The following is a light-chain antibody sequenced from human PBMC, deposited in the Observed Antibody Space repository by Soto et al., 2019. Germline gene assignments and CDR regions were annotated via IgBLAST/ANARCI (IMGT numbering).Light chain of an antibody. CDR2: AAS. J-gene: IGKJ1*01. Sequence: EVVLTQSPGTLSLSPGERASLSCRASQSVSNSFLAWYQQKAGQSPRLLIYAASARAIGIPDRFSGSGSGTDFTLTISRLEPEDCAVYYCQQYGHSPRTFGQGTKVEVK. V-gene: IGKV3-20*01. CDR1: QSVSNSF. CDR3: QQYGHSPRT.